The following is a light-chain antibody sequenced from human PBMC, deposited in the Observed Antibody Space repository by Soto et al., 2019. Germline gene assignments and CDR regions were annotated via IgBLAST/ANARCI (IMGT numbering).Light chain of an antibody. CDR1: QSINSQ. Sequence: DIPMTQSPSILSASVGDRVTITCRASQSINSQLAWFQQKPGKAPNLLIYKASSLESGVPSRFSGSGSGTEFTLTISSLQPDDFAAYYCQQYNTYPCTFGQGTKLEMK. CDR3: QQYNTYPCT. CDR2: KAS. V-gene: IGKV1-5*03. J-gene: IGKJ2*02.